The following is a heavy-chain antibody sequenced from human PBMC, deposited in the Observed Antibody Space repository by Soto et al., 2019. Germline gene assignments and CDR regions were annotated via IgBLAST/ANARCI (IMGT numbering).Heavy chain of an antibody. Sequence: GGSLRLSCAASGFTFSSYAMSWVRQAPGKGLEWVSAISGSGGSTYYADSVKGRFTISRDNSKNTLYLQMNSLRAEDTAVYYCAKESIVGTYYYYYGMDVWGQGTTVTVSS. CDR3: AKESIVGTYYYYYGMDV. J-gene: IGHJ6*02. CDR1: GFTFSSYA. CDR2: ISGSGGST. D-gene: IGHD1-26*01. V-gene: IGHV3-23*01.